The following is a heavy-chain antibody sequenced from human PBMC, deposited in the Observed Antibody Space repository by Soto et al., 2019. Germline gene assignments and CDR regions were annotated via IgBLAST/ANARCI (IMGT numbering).Heavy chain of an antibody. CDR2: INPSGGST. J-gene: IGHJ4*02. V-gene: IGHV1-46*01. CDR1: GYTFTSYY. Sequence: ASVKVSCKASGYTFTSYYMHWVRQAPGQGLEWMGIINPSGGSTSYAQKFQGRVTMTRDTSTSTVYMELSSLRSEDTAVYYCVVAAIWGLQYFDYWGQGTLVTVSS. D-gene: IGHD2-15*01. CDR3: VVAAIWGLQYFDY.